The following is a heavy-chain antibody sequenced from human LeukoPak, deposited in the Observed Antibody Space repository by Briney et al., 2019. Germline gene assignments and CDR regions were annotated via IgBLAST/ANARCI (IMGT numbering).Heavy chain of an antibody. J-gene: IGHJ4*02. D-gene: IGHD2-2*01. CDR3: AKELVPAAYDY. V-gene: IGHV3-9*01. Sequence: GGSLRLSCAASGFTFDDYAMHWVRQAPGKGLEWVSGITWNSGSMGYADSVKGRFTISRDNSKNTLYLQTNSLRAEDTAVYYCAKELVPAAYDYWGQGTLVTVSS. CDR2: ITWNSGSM. CDR1: GFTFDDYA.